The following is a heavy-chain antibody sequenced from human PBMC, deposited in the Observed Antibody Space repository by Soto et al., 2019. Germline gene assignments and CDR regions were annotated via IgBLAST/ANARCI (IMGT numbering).Heavy chain of an antibody. CDR1: GGSISSSNW. V-gene: IGHV4-4*02. CDR3: AGGIDSSGYYFDY. Sequence: SETLSLTCAVSGGSISSSNWWSWVRQPPGKGLEWIGEIYHSGSTNYNPSLKSRVTISVDKSKNQFSLKLSSVTAADTAVYYCAGGIDSSGYYFDYWGQGTLVTVSS. CDR2: IYHSGST. J-gene: IGHJ4*02. D-gene: IGHD3-22*01.